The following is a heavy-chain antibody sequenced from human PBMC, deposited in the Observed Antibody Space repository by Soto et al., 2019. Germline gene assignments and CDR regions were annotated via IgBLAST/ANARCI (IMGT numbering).Heavy chain of an antibody. CDR3: ARGPEWLRSPGWFDP. CDR1: GGTFSSYA. Sequence: QVPLVQSGAEVKQPGSSVKVSCKASGGTFSSYAISWVRQAPGQGLEWMGGIIPIFGAANYAQKFQGRVTITADESTSTAYMELSSLRSEDTAVYYCARGPEWLRSPGWFDPWGQGTLVTVSS. CDR2: IIPIFGAA. V-gene: IGHV1-69*12. J-gene: IGHJ5*02. D-gene: IGHD5-12*01.